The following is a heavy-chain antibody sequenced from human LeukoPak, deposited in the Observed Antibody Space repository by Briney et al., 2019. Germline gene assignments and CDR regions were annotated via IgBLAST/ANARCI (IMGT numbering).Heavy chain of an antibody. CDR1: GFTFSSYS. Sequence: GGSLRLSCAASGFTFSSYSMNWVRQAPGKGLEWVSYISSSSSTIYYADSVKGRFTISRDNAKNSLYLQMNSLRAEDTAVYYCARGGSGKSFDYWGQGTLVTVSS. D-gene: IGHD2-15*01. J-gene: IGHJ4*02. CDR3: ARGGSGKSFDY. V-gene: IGHV3-48*01. CDR2: ISSSSSTI.